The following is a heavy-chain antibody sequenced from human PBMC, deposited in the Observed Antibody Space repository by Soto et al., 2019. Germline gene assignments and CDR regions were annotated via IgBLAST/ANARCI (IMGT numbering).Heavy chain of an antibody. V-gene: IGHV4-31*03. Sequence: SETLSLTCTVSGGSISSGSYYWSWIRQHPGKGQGWIGYMHYSGSTFYNPSLQSRVTISVDTSKNQFSLKLSSVTAADTAVYYCVRESLAYCGGDCYSSPFDYWGQGTLVTVSS. CDR2: MHYSGST. CDR1: GGSISSGSYY. J-gene: IGHJ4*02. D-gene: IGHD2-21*02. CDR3: VRESLAYCGGDCYSSPFDY.